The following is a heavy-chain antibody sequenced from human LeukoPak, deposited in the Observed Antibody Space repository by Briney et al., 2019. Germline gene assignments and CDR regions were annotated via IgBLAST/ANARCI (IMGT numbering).Heavy chain of an antibody. CDR1: GESLREYY. Sequence: SETLSLTCSMNGESLREYYWGWIRQTTGKGLEWIGDIKHSRDTKINPSCESRLTLSVDTSQNQVSLTLRSVTAGGHAVYCRAKGDFCDGSGGAAFDHWGQGTLVTVSS. CDR2: IKHSRDT. J-gene: IGHJ5*02. D-gene: IGHD3-10*01. CDR3: AKGDFCDGSGGAAFDH. V-gene: IGHV4-34*01.